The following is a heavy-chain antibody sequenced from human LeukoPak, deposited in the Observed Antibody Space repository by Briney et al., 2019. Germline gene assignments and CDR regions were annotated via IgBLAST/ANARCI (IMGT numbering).Heavy chain of an antibody. D-gene: IGHD2-2*02. V-gene: IGHV3-7*01. CDR1: GFTFRSYL. J-gene: IGHJ3*02. CDR3: ARGWGDCTTVSCYTGGDVFDM. Sequence: GGSLRLSCVASGFTFRSYLMSWVRQAPGKGLEWVANIKQDGSEKYYVDSVKGRFTISRDNTKNSLFLQMNSLRAEDTAVYYCARGWGDCTTVSCYTGGDVFDMWGQGTMVTVSS. CDR2: IKQDGSEK.